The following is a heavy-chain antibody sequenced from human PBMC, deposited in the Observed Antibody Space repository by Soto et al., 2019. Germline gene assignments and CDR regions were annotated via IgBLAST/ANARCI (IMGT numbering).Heavy chain of an antibody. D-gene: IGHD2-2*01. CDR3: AKIICTTNCYDY. V-gene: IGHV3-23*01. Sequence: GGSLRLSCTASGFTFSSYAMSWVRQAPGKGLEWVSSINGGGGTTDYADSVKGRFTISRDNSKNTMYLQMNSLRAEDTALYFCAKIICTTNCYDYWGQGTLVTVSS. CDR1: GFTFSSYA. J-gene: IGHJ4*02. CDR2: INGGGGTT.